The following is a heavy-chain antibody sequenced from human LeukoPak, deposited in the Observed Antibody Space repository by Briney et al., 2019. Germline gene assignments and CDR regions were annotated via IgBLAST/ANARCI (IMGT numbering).Heavy chain of an antibody. J-gene: IGHJ4*02. CDR2: IFSSSTYI. CDR3: ARDFYDGFALDY. CDR1: GFAFNTYS. V-gene: IGHV3-21*03. Sequence: GGSLRLSCAASGFAFNTYSMNWVRQAPGKGLEWVSFIFSSSTYIYYTDSVKGRFTISRDNARNSLYLQMDKLRAEDTGVYYCARDFYDGFALDYWGQGTLVTVSS. D-gene: IGHD2/OR15-2a*01.